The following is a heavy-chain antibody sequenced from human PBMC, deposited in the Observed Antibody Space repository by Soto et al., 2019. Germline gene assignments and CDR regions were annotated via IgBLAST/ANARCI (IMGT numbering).Heavy chain of an antibody. D-gene: IGHD3-3*01. Sequence: QVQLQESGPGLVKPSQTLSLTCTVSGGSISSGGYYWSWIRQHPGKGLEWIGYIYYSGSTYYNPSLKSRVTISVDTSKNQFSLKLSSVTAADTAVYYCASGPYYDFWSGYFPRYYYYGMDVWGQGTTVTVSS. V-gene: IGHV4-31*03. CDR1: GGSISSGGYY. CDR3: ASGPYYDFWSGYFPRYYYYGMDV. J-gene: IGHJ6*02. CDR2: IYYSGST.